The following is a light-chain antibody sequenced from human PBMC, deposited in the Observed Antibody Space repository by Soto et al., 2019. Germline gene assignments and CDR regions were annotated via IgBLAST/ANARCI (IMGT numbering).Light chain of an antibody. J-gene: IGKJ5*01. V-gene: IGKV1-33*01. Sequence: IQLTQSPSSLSSSLGESVAITCRASQDIDNYLNWYQHRPGEAPKLLIYAASYLETGVPARFSGSGSGTDFSFTITSLQPEDSATYYCQQYDTRPTMTFGQGTRLEIK. CDR2: AAS. CDR3: QQYDTRPTMT. CDR1: QDIDNY.